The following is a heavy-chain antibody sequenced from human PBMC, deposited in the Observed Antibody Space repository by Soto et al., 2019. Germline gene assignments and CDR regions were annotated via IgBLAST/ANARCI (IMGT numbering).Heavy chain of an antibody. J-gene: IGHJ5*02. CDR1: GGSSSRSTYS. V-gene: IGHV4-39*01. CDR2: MHYSGAT. CDR3: ARQGSNSSRRLSWFDP. D-gene: IGHD3-16*01. Sequence: PSETLSLTCTASGGSSSRSTYSWGWIRQPPGKGLEWIGSMHYSGATYYNPSLKSRVSISVDTSKSQFSLKLTFVTAADTAVYFCARQGSNSSRRLSWFDPWGQGTLVTASS.